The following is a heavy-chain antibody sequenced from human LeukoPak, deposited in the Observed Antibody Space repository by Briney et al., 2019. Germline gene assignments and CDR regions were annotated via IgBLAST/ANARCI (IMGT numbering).Heavy chain of an antibody. CDR1: GYSISSGYY. Sequence: SETLSLTCTVSGYSISSGYYWGWIRQPPGKGLEWIGSIYHSGSTYYNPSLKSRVTISVDTSKNQFSLKLSSVTAADTAVYYCARTIGHYFDYWGQGTLVTVSS. CDR3: ARTIGHYFDY. D-gene: IGHD2/OR15-2a*01. V-gene: IGHV4-38-2*02. J-gene: IGHJ4*02. CDR2: IYHSGST.